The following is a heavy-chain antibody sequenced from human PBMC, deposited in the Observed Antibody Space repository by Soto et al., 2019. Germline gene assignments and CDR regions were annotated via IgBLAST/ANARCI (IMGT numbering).Heavy chain of an antibody. D-gene: IGHD6-13*01. CDR2: IFPIFGTA. Sequence: QVQLVQSGAEVKKPRSSVKVSCKASGGTFSSYAISWVRQSPGQGPEWMGGIFPIFGTANYAQKFQGRVTITAEESTSTAYMELSSLRSEDTAVYYCARGSCSSSWQNWFDPWGQGTLVTVSS. CDR1: GGTFSSYA. V-gene: IGHV1-69*01. J-gene: IGHJ5*02. CDR3: ARGSCSSSWQNWFDP.